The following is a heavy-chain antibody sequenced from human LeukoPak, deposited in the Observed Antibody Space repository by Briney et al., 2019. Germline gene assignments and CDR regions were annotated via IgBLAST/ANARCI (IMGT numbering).Heavy chain of an antibody. V-gene: IGHV4-31*03. CDR2: IYYSGST. CDR3: ARAGRLHSLYYYYGMDV. CDR1: GGSISSGGYY. Sequence: SETLSLTCTVSGGSISSGGYYWSWIRQHPGKGLEWIGYIYYSGSTYYNPSLKSRVTISVDTSKNQFSLKLSSVTAADTAVYYCARAGRLHSLYYYYGMDVWGQGTTVTVSS. J-gene: IGHJ6*02. D-gene: IGHD5/OR15-5a*01.